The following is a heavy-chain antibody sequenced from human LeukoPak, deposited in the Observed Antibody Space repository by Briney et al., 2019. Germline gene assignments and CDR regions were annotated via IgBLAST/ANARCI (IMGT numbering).Heavy chain of an antibody. CDR2: ISAYNGNT. CDR3: ARDSPIYDFWSALPADYYGMDV. Sequence: ASVKVSCKASGYSFSSYGITWVRQAPGQGLEWMGWISAYNGNTNYAQKLQGRVTMTTDTSTSTAYMELRSLRSDDTAMYYCARDSPIYDFWSALPADYYGMDVWGQGTTVTVSS. J-gene: IGHJ6*02. CDR1: GYSFSSYG. D-gene: IGHD3-3*01. V-gene: IGHV1-18*01.